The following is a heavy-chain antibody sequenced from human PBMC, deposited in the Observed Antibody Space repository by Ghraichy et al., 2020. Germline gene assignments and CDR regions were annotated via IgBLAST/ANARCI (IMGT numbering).Heavy chain of an antibody. J-gene: IGHJ4*02. D-gene: IGHD6-19*01. CDR1: GFTFTTHA. CDR3: AKDNYGSGWSYFDN. CDR2: TSSDGSQS. V-gene: IGHV3-30*18. Sequence: GGSLRLSCAASGFTFTTHAMHWVRKIPGKGLEWVAFTSSDGSQSFYAESVKGRFTASRDNSKNMVFLQMDSLRPEDTAVYYCAKDNYGSGWSYFDNWGQGTLVTVSS.